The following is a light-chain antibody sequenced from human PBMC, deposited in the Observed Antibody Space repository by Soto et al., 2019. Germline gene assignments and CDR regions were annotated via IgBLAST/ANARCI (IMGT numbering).Light chain of an antibody. CDR1: QSISSSW. V-gene: IGKV1-5*03. CDR2: KAS. CDR3: QQYNTYPLT. J-gene: IGKJ3*01. Sequence: DIQMTQSPSTLSASVGDRVTITCRASQSISSSWLAWYQQKPGKAPKLLIYKASSLESGVPSRFSGSGSGTEFTLTISSLQPDDFATYYCQQYNTYPLTFGPGTKVDIK.